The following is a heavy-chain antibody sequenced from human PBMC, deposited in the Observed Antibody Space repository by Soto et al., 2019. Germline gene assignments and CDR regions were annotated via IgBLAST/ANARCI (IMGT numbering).Heavy chain of an antibody. V-gene: IGHV1-2*04. CDR2: INPNSGGT. D-gene: IGHD6-25*01. CDR3: ARQGSSGGIQSCYYDYMAV. J-gene: IGHJ6*03. CDR1: GYTFTGYY. Sequence: QVQLVQSGAEVKKPGASVTVSCKASGYTFTGYYMHWVRQAPGQGLEWMGWINPNSGGTNYAQKFQGWVTMTKDTSISTAYMDLSSLRSDDTDFYHFARQGSSGGIQSCYYDYMAVWGKGTTFTVSS.